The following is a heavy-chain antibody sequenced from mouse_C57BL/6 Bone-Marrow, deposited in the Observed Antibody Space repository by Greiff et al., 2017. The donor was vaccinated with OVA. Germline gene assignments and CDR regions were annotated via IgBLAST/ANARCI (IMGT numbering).Heavy chain of an antibody. CDR3: TAPYGSYPYFDY. V-gene: IGHV1-15*01. J-gene: IGHJ2*01. CDR1: GYTFTDYE. CDR2: IDPETGGT. D-gene: IGHD2-1*01. Sequence: VQLQQPGAELVRPGASVTLSCKASGYTFTDYEMHWVKQTPVHGLEWIGAIDPETGGTAYNEKFKGKATLTADKSSSTAYMELRSLTSEDSAVYYCTAPYGSYPYFDYWDRGTALTVSS.